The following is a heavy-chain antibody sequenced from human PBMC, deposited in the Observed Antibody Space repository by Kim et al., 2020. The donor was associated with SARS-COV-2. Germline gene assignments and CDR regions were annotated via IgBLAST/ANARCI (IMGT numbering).Heavy chain of an antibody. Sequence: GGSLRLSCAASGFSFSSRGIHWVRQAPGKGLEWVAVISNDETYKNYADSVKGRFTISRDNSKNTVDLQINSLRVEDTAVYYCARAREKSFDYWGQGTLVT. CDR1: GFSFSSRG. CDR3: ARAREKSFDY. V-gene: IGHV3-30*03. J-gene: IGHJ4*02. CDR2: ISNDETYK.